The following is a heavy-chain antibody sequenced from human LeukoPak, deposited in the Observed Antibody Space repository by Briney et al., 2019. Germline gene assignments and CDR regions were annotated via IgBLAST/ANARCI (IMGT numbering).Heavy chain of an antibody. V-gene: IGHV3-23*01. Sequence: PGGSLRLSCAASGFTFRNYAMNWVRQAPGKGLEWVAGMSGSGTSTYHADSVKGRIAISRDNSKNTLHLQMNSLRAEDTAIYYCAKSYSAEYYYYYMDVWGKGTTVTVFS. D-gene: IGHD2-15*01. CDR2: MSGSGTST. CDR3: AKSYSAEYYYYYMDV. J-gene: IGHJ6*03. CDR1: GFTFRNYA.